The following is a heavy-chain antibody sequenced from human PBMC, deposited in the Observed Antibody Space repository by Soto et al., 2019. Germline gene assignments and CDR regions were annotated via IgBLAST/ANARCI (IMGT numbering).Heavy chain of an antibody. CDR3: AKDVHYDCSGGLDY. CDR1: GYTFASSA. Sequence: VKASCEASGYTFASSALCWARQAPGQGLEWMGWIGAYNGNTHYGQRVQGRVAMTTDTPTSTAYMELRSLRSDATAVYYCAKDVHYDCSGGLDYLVQGTLVTVSS. J-gene: IGHJ4*02. CDR2: IGAYNGNT. D-gene: IGHD3-22*01. V-gene: IGHV1-18*01.